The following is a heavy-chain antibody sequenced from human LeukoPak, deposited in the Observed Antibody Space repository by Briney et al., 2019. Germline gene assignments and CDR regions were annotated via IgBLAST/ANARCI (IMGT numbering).Heavy chain of an antibody. CDR3: AKDYGGYMDV. CDR1: GFTFSSYG. CDR2: IWDDGSNK. J-gene: IGHJ6*03. V-gene: IGHV3-33*06. D-gene: IGHD4-23*01. Sequence: GGSLRPSCAASGFTFSSYGTHSVRQAPGKGLGWVAVIWDDGSNKYHAHSVKGPFTISRDNSKNTLYLQMDSQRAEHTAVYYCAKDYGGYMDVWGKGTTVTVSS.